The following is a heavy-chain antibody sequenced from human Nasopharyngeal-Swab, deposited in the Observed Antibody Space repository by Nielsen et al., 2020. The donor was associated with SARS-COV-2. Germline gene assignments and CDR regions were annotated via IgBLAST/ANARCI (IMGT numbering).Heavy chain of an antibody. CDR3: ARGHRSISMIVVVIATAHFYFDS. J-gene: IGHJ4*02. D-gene: IGHD3-22*01. V-gene: IGHV4-34*01. CDR2: LNNSGTT. Sequence: SETLSLTFAVYGCSFSGYYWSWIRQLPGKGLEWTRELNNSGTTNYNPSLKSRVTISSDTSKNQFSLKLSSVTAADTAVYYCARGHRSISMIVVVIATAHFYFDSWGRGTLVTVTS. CDR1: GCSFSGYY.